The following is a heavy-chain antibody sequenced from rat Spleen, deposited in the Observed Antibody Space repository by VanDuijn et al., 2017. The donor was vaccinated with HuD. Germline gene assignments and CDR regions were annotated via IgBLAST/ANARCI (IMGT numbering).Heavy chain of an antibody. D-gene: IGHD2-2*01. CDR3: ASGIPRWFAY. CDR1: GFTFSDYG. J-gene: IGHJ3*01. CDR2: ISSSSGT. Sequence: EVQLVESGGGLVQPGRSLKLSCVASGFTFSDYGMNWIRQAPGKGLEWVAYISSSSGTIYYVDTVKGRFTISRDNAKNTLYLQLSSLRSEDTALYYCASGIPRWFAYWGQGTLVTVSS. V-gene: IGHV5-34*01.